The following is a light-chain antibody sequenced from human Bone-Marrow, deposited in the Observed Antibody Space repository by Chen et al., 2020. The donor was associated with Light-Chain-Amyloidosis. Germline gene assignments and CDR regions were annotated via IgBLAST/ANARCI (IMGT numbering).Light chain of an antibody. CDR2: RDT. J-gene: IGLJ2*01. Sequence: SYELTQPPSVSVSPGQTARIPCSGDDLPTKYAYWYQQKPGQAPVLVIHRDTERPSGNSERFSGASSGTTATLTISGVRAEDEADYHCQSADSSGTYEVIFGGGTKLTVL. CDR1: DLPTKY. CDR3: QSADSSGTYEVI. V-gene: IGLV3-25*03.